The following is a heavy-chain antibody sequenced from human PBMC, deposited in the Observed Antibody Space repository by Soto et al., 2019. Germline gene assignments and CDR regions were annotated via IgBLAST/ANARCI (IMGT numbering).Heavy chain of an antibody. V-gene: IGHV1-3*01. Sequence: ASVKVSCKASGYTFTSYAVHWARQAPGQRLEWMGWINAGNGNTKYSQQFQGRVTITRDTSATIAYMELSSLRSEDAALYYCAREGRYGDYVDYWGQGTLVTVSS. CDR2: INAGNGNT. CDR3: AREGRYGDYVDY. D-gene: IGHD4-17*01. CDR1: GYTFTSYA. J-gene: IGHJ4*02.